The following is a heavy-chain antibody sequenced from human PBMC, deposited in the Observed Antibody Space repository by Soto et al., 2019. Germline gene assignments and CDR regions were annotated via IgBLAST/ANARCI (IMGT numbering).Heavy chain of an antibody. V-gene: IGHV4-30-2*01. D-gene: IGHD3-10*01. CDR3: ARAQFYSGSGNYNNLMFDA. CDR2: IYHSGTT. J-gene: IGHJ5*02. CDR1: GGSVSGAGYS. Sequence: SETLSLTCAVSGGSVSGAGYSWSWIRQPPGGGLDWIGYIYHSGTTYCNPSLKTRLTMSLDRSNNKFSLTLNSVTAADTALYFCARAQFYSGSGNYNNLMFDAWGKGTQVTVSS.